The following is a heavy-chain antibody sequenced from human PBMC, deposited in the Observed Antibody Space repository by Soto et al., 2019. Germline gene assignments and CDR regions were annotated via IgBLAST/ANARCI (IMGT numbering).Heavy chain of an antibody. J-gene: IGHJ5*02. D-gene: IGHD5-18*01. CDR2: MNPNSGNT. Sequence: ASVKVSCKASGYTFTSYDINWVRQATGQGLEWMGWMNPNSGNTGYAQKFQGRVTMTRNTSISKAYMELSSLRSEDTAVYYCARGCGYSYGPNWFDPWGQGTLVTVSS. CDR3: ARGCGYSYGPNWFDP. V-gene: IGHV1-8*01. CDR1: GYTFTSYD.